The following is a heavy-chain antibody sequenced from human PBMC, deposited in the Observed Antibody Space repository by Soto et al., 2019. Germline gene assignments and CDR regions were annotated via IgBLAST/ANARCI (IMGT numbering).Heavy chain of an antibody. Sequence: QLQLQESGPGLVKPSETLSLTCTVSGGSISSSSYYWGWIRQPPGKGLEWIGSIYYSGSTYYNPSLKSRVTISVDTSKNQFSLKLSSVTAADTAVYYCARKTRTTVTPPFPYGMDVWGQGTTVTVSS. CDR3: ARKTRTTVTPPFPYGMDV. V-gene: IGHV4-39*01. J-gene: IGHJ6*02. D-gene: IGHD4-4*01. CDR1: GGSISSSSYY. CDR2: IYYSGST.